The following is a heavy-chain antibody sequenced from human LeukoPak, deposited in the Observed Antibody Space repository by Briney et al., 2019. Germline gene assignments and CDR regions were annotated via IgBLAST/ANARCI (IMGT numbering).Heavy chain of an antibody. J-gene: IGHJ3*02. CDR2: INYSGST. CDR3: ARNRDSSGYYSKRDAFDI. D-gene: IGHD3-22*01. V-gene: IGHV4-59*01. Sequence: SETLSLTCTVSGGSIGTYYWSWIRQPPGKGLEWIGYINYSGSTNYNPSLKSRVTISVDTSKNQFSLKLSSVTAADTAVYYCARNRDSSGYYSKRDAFDIWGQGTMVTVSS. CDR1: GGSIGTYY.